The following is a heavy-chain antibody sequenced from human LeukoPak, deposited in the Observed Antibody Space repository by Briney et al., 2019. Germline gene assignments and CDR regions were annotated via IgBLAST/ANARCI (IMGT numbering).Heavy chain of an antibody. Sequence: SETLSLTCTVSGGSISSGYYFWSWVRQPPGKGLEWIRYIYHSGGAHYNPYLESPATIFVDTSKNQFSLELRSVTAADTAVYYCAREVNAETPSADAFDLWGQGTIVTVSS. D-gene: IGHD2-21*01. V-gene: IGHV4-30-4*08. J-gene: IGHJ3*01. CDR3: AREVNAETPSADAFDL. CDR2: IYHSGGA. CDR1: GGSISSGYYF.